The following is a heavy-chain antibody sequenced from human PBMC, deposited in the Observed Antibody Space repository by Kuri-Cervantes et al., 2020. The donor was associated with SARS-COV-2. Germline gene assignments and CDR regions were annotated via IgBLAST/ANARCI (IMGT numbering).Heavy chain of an antibody. Sequence: GGSLRLSCAASGFTFSDASMTWVRQAPGKGLEWVGRIKSEADGGTTDYAAPVKGRVTISRDDSRDTLYLQMNSLKTEDTAVYYCTTLSAAVVVVAATPSGGQGTLVTVSS. CDR1: GFTFSDAS. CDR2: IKSEADGGTT. CDR3: TTLSAAVVVVAATPS. J-gene: IGHJ4*02. D-gene: IGHD2-15*01. V-gene: IGHV3-15*01.